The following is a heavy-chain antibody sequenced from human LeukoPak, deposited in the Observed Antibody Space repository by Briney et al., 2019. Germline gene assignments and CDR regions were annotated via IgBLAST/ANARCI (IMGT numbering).Heavy chain of an antibody. D-gene: IGHD3-10*01. CDR3: ARFGGNYYYYYYMDV. J-gene: IGHJ6*03. CDR2: ISYDGSNK. V-gene: IGHV3-30-3*01. Sequence: GRSLRLSCAASGFTFSSYAMHWVRQAPGKGLEWVAVISYDGSNKYYADSVKGRFTISRDNSKNTLYLQMNSLRAEDTAVYYCARFGGNYYYYYYMDVWGKGTTVTVSS. CDR1: GFTFSSYA.